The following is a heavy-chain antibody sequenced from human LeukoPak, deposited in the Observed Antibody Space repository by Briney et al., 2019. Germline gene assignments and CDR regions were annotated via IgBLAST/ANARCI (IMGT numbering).Heavy chain of an antibody. Sequence: RGSLRLSCAASGFTFSSYWMNWVRQAPGKGLEWVANIKQDGSEKYYVDSVKGRFTISRDNAKNSLYLQMNSLRAEDTAVYYCARGTTVSSSLLYWGQGTLVTVSS. CDR3: ARGTTVSSSLLY. V-gene: IGHV3-7*01. CDR1: GFTFSSYW. CDR2: IKQDGSEK. D-gene: IGHD6-6*01. J-gene: IGHJ4*02.